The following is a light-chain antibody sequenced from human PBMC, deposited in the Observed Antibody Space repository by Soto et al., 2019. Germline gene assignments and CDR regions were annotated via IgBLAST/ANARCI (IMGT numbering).Light chain of an antibody. CDR1: QGISSY. CDR2: AAS. V-gene: IGKV1-8*01. CDR3: KQYYSYPIT. Sequence: AIRMTQSPSSFSASTGDRVTITCRASQGISSYLAWYQQKPGKAPKLLIYAASTLQSGGPSRFRGSGSGTDFTLTISFLQSEDFATYYCKQYYSYPITVGQGTRLEIK. J-gene: IGKJ5*01.